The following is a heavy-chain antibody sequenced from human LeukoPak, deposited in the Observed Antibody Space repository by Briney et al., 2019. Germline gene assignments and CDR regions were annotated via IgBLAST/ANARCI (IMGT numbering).Heavy chain of an antibody. CDR2: INPNSGRT. Sequence: GASVRVSCKASGYTSTSSDINWVRQAAGQGLEWMGWINPNSGRTGYAQKFQGRVTMTANTSISTAYMELRNLRFDDTAVYYCARGRSGLAAAGTYDYWGQGTLITVSS. J-gene: IGHJ4*02. V-gene: IGHV1-8*01. CDR3: ARGRSGLAAAGTYDY. CDR1: GYTSTSSD. D-gene: IGHD6-13*01.